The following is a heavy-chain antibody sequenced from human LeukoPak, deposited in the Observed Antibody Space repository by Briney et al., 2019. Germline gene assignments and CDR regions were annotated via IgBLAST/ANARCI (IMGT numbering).Heavy chain of an antibody. D-gene: IGHD6-6*01. J-gene: IGHJ6*02. CDR2: ISSSGSTI. V-gene: IGHV3-11*01. CDR1: GFTFSDYY. Sequence: TGGSLRLSCAASGFTFSDYYMSWIRRAPGKGLEWVSYISSSGSTIYYADSVKGRFTISRDNAKNSLYLQMNSLRAEDTAVYYCARDQVAARRFYYYGMDVWGQGTTVTVSS. CDR3: ARDQVAARRFYYYGMDV.